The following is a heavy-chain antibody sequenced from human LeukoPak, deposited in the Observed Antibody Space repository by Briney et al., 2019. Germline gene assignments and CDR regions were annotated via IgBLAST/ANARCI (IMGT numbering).Heavy chain of an antibody. J-gene: IGHJ5*02. Sequence: PGGSLRLSCAASGFTFSSYWMSWVRQAPGKGLEWVANIKQDGGEKYYVDSAKGRFTISRDNAKNSLYLQMNSLRAEDTAVYYCARDRGVHCSGGSCYSGWFDPWGQGTLVTVSS. CDR3: ARDRGVHCSGGSCYSGWFDP. CDR2: IKQDGGEK. D-gene: IGHD2-15*01. V-gene: IGHV3-7*01. CDR1: GFTFSSYW.